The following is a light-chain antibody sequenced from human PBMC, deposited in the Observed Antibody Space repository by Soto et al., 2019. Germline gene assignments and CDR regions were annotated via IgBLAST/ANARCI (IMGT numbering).Light chain of an antibody. Sequence: DIQMTQSPSTLSASVGDRFTISCRASQAVERWLAWYQQKPGKAPKLLIYDASSLESGVPSRFSGSGSGAEFSLTISSLQPDDFATYYCQQYNHYWTFGQGTKVDIK. V-gene: IGKV1-5*01. CDR3: QQYNHYWT. CDR2: DAS. CDR1: QAVERW. J-gene: IGKJ1*01.